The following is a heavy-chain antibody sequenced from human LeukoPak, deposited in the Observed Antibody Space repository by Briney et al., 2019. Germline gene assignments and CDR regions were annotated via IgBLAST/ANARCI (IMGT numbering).Heavy chain of an antibody. D-gene: IGHD3-22*01. CDR1: GYTFTGYY. CDR3: ARDQGSGYYYLFDY. CDR2: INPNSGGT. V-gene: IGHV1-2*02. Sequence: GASVKVSCKASGYTFTGYYMHWVRQAPGQGLEWMGWINPNSGGTNYAQKFQGRVTMTRDTSISTAYMELSRLRSDDTAVYYCARDQGSGYYYLFDYWGQGTLVTASS. J-gene: IGHJ4*02.